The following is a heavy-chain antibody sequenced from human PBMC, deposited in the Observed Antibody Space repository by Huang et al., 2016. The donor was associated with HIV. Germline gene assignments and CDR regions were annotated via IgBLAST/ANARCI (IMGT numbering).Heavy chain of an antibody. CDR2: INRS. CDR3: ARGARKMLDKTRAFDM. CDR1: GGSLSGYY. D-gene: IGHD2-8*01. V-gene: IGHV4-34*01. J-gene: IGHJ3*02. Sequence: QVQLQQWGAGLLKPSETLSLTCAVYGGSLSGYYWGWIRQPPGEGPEWIGEINRSYNPSLKSRVTIAVDTSKNQFSLKLTSVTAADTAVYYCARGARKMLDKTRAFDMWGQGTMVTVSS.